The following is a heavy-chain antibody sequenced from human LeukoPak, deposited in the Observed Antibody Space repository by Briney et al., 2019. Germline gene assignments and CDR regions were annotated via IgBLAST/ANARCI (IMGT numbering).Heavy chain of an antibody. Sequence: PSETLSLTCTVSTSSISTYYWSWIRQPPGKGLEWIGYIYYSGSTNYNPSLKGRVTISVDTSKNQFSLKLISVTAADTAVYYCARAHFDWFFNYWGQGTLVTVSS. CDR3: ARAHFDWFFNY. D-gene: IGHD3-9*01. CDR1: TSSISTYY. J-gene: IGHJ4*02. V-gene: IGHV4-59*01. CDR2: IYYSGST.